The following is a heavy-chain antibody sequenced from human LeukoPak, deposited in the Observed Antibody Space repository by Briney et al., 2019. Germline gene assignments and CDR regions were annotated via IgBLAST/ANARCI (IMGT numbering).Heavy chain of an antibody. CDR2: INTDGSST. J-gene: IGHJ4*02. CDR3: ARGGGNAPFDY. V-gene: IGHV3-74*01. CDR1: GFTFSSSW. D-gene: IGHD1-1*01. Sequence: PGGSLRLSCAASGFTFSSSWMHWVRQAPGKGLVWVSRINTDGSSTTYAGFVKGRFTISRGNAKNTLYLQMNSLRAEDTAVYYCARGGGNAPFDYWGQGTLVTVSS.